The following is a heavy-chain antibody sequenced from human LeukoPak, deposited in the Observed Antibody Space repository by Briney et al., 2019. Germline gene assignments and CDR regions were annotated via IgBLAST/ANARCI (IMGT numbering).Heavy chain of an antibody. CDR3: AKSGRDGFYFDY. D-gene: IGHD5-24*01. CDR2: ISGSSGST. J-gene: IGHJ4*02. CDR1: GFTFSTSA. Sequence: GGSLRLSCAASGFTFSTSAMDWVRQAPWKGLEWVSGISGSSGSTYYADSVKGRFTISRDNFKNMLILQMTSLRTEDTAVYYCAKSGRDGFYFDYWGQGTLVTVSS. V-gene: IGHV3-23*01.